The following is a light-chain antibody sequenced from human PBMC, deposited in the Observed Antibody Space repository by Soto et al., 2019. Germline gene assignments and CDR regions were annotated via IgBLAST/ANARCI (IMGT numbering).Light chain of an antibody. CDR1: SSNIGAGYD. V-gene: IGLV1-40*01. CDR3: QSYDSSLSGWV. CDR2: GNS. J-gene: IGLJ3*02. Sequence: QSVLTQPPSVSGAPGKRVTISCTGISSNIGAGYDVHWYQQLPGTAPKLLIYGNSNRPSGVPDRFSGSKSGTSASLAITGLQAEDEADYYCQSYDSSLSGWVFGGGTQLTVL.